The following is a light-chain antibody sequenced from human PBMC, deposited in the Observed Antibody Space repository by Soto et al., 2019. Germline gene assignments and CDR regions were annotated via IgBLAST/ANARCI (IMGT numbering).Light chain of an antibody. CDR1: TGPVPSGRY. CDR2: DTS. Sequence: QAVVTQEPSVTVSPGGTVTLTCDSSTGPVPSGRYPYWFQQKPGQAPRTLIYDTSLKYSWTPARFSGSLLRGKAALPLSGARPEDEADYYCLLSYSGGRVFGGGTKVTVL. V-gene: IGLV7-46*01. J-gene: IGLJ3*02. CDR3: LLSYSGGRV.